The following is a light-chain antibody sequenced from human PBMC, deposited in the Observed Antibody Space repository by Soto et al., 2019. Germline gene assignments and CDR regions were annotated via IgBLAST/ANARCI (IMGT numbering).Light chain of an antibody. V-gene: IGLV1-51*01. Sequence: QSVLTQPPSVSAAPGQKVTISCSGSSSNIGNNYVSWYQQLPGTAPKLLIYDNNKRPSGIADRFSGSKSGTSATLDITGLQTGDEADYYCGTWDSSLSGGVFGGGTKVTVL. CDR2: DNN. CDR1: SSNIGNNY. J-gene: IGLJ2*01. CDR3: GTWDSSLSGGV.